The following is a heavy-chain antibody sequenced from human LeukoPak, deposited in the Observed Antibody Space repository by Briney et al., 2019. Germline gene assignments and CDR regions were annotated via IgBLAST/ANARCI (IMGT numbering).Heavy chain of an antibody. CDR2: INPNSGGT. CDR1: GYTFTGYY. V-gene: IGHV1-2*02. Sequence: GASVKVSCKASGYTFTGYYMNWVRQAHGQGLEWMGWINPNSGGTNYAQKFQGRVTVTTDTSISTAYMELSRLRSDDTAVYYCARGALYNWNYVLFDYWGQGTLVTVSS. CDR3: ARGALYNWNYVLFDY. J-gene: IGHJ4*02. D-gene: IGHD1-7*01.